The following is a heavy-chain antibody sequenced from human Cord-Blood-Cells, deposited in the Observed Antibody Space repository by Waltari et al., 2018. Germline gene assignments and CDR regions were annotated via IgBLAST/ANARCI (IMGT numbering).Heavy chain of an antibody. J-gene: IGHJ3*02. V-gene: IGHV4-39*01. CDR1: GGPISSSSYY. D-gene: IGHD3-22*01. CDR2: IYYSGST. Sequence: QLQLQESGPGLVKPSETLSLTCTVPGGPISSSSYYWGWFRQPPGKGLEWIGSIYYSGSTYYNPSLKSRVTISVDTSKNQFSLKLSSVTAADTAVYYCASTREYYYDSSGYYNAFDIWGQGTMVTVSS. CDR3: ASTREYYYDSSGYYNAFDI.